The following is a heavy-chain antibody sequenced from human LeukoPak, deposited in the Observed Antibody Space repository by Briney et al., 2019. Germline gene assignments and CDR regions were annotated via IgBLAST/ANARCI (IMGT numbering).Heavy chain of an antibody. CDR1: GGSISSYY. CDR2: IYYSGSA. J-gene: IGHJ4*02. CDR3: ARAHSSGSYYFDY. D-gene: IGHD6-19*01. V-gene: IGHV4-59*01. Sequence: SETLSLTCTVSGGSISSYYWSWIRQPPGKGLEWIGYIYYSGSANYNPSLKSRVTISVDTSKNQFSLKLSSVTAADTAVYYCARAHSSGSYYFDYWGQGTLVTVSS.